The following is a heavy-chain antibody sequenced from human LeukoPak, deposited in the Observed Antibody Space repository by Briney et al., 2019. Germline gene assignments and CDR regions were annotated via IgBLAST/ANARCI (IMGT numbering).Heavy chain of an antibody. V-gene: IGHV3-48*03. CDR1: GFTFSNYE. D-gene: IGHD5-12*01. CDR2: ISSSGSTI. Sequence: PGGSLRLSCAASGFTFSNYEMNWVRQAPGKGLEGVSYISSSGSTIYYADSVKGRFTISRDNAKNSLYLQMNSLRAEDTAVYYCARESPVIVATIDYWGQGTLVTVSS. J-gene: IGHJ4*02. CDR3: ARESPVIVATIDY.